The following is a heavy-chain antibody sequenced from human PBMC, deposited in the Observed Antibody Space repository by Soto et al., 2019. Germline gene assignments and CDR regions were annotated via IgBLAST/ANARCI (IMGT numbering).Heavy chain of an antibody. Sequence: ASVKVSCKVSGYTLTELSMHWVRQAPGKGLEWMGGFDPEDGETIYAQKFQGRVTMTEDTSTDTAYMELSSLRSEDTAVYYCSTGWRVWSAFDIWGQGTMVTVSS. CDR3: STGWRVWSAFDI. V-gene: IGHV1-24*01. J-gene: IGHJ3*02. CDR2: FDPEDGET. D-gene: IGHD3-3*01. CDR1: GYTLTELS.